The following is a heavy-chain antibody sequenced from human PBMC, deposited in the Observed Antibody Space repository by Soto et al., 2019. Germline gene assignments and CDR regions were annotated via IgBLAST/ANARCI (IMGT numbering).Heavy chain of an antibody. CDR2: IYDSGTT. J-gene: IGHJ6*02. CDR3: ARAHSGYDPLGLAV. Sequence: QVQLQESGPGLVKPSETLSLTCTVSGGSVSSGSFYWTWIRQPPGKGLEWIGYIYDSGTTTYNPSLKSRVTILLDTSKNQFSLKLRSVTAAGTAVYYCARAHSGYDPLGLAVWGQGITVTVSS. V-gene: IGHV4-61*01. D-gene: IGHD5-12*01. CDR1: GGSVSSGSFY.